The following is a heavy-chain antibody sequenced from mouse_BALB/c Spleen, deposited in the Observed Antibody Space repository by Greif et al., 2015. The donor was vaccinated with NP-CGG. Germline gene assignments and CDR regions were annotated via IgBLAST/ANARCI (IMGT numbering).Heavy chain of an antibody. CDR3: AKHLTGGYAMDY. Sequence: VQGVESGPGLVAPSQSLSITCTVSGFSLTDYGVSWIRQPPGKGLEWLGVIWGGGSTYYNSALKSRLSISKGNSKSQVSLKMNSLQTDDTAMYYCAKHLTGGYAMDYWGQGTSVTVSS. CDR2: IWGGGST. CDR1: GFSLTDYG. J-gene: IGHJ4*01. D-gene: IGHD4-1*01. V-gene: IGHV2-6-5*01.